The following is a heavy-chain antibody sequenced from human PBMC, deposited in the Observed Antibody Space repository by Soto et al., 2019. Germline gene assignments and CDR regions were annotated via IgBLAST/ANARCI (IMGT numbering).Heavy chain of an antibody. CDR2: INHSGST. Sequence: PSETLSLTCAVYCGSFSGYYWSWIRQPPGKGLEWIGEINHSGSTNYNPSLKSRVTISVDTSKNQFSLKLSSVTAADTAVYYCARPLGYCSSTSCYTGYYGMDVWGQGTTVTVSS. CDR3: ARPLGYCSSTSCYTGYYGMDV. J-gene: IGHJ6*02. D-gene: IGHD2-2*02. V-gene: IGHV4-34*01. CDR1: CGSFSGYY.